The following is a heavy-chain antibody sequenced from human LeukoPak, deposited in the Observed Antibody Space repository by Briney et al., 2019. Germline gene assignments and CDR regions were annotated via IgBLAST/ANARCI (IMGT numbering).Heavy chain of an antibody. CDR1: GGSISSSSYY. V-gene: IGHV4-39*01. Sequence: PETLSLTCTVSGGSISSSSYYWGWIRQPPGKGLEWIGSIYYSGSTYYNPSLKSRVTISVDTSKNQFSLKLSSVTAADTAVYYCARHHLFSGSSGYYGNWFDPWGKGTLVTVSS. CDR3: ARHHLFSGSSGYYGNWFDP. D-gene: IGHD3-22*01. CDR2: IYYSGST. J-gene: IGHJ5*02.